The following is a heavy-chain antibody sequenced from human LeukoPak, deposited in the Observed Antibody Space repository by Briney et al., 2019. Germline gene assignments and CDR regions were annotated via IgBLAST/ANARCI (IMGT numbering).Heavy chain of an antibody. Sequence: PGGSLRLSCAASGFTFSSYAMSWVRQAPGKGLEWVSAISGSGGSTYYADSVKGRFTISRDNSKNTLYLQTNSLTAEDTAVYYCAARRGYYHYMDVWGKGTTVTVSS. D-gene: IGHD3-3*01. J-gene: IGHJ6*03. CDR2: ISGSGGST. CDR1: GFTFSSYA. V-gene: IGHV3-23*01. CDR3: AARRGYYHYMDV.